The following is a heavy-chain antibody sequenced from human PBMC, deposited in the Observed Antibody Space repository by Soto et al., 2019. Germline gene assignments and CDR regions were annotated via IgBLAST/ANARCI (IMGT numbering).Heavy chain of an antibody. CDR2: IGSSGDNI. V-gene: IGHV3-11*01. CDR1: GFAFSDYY. CDR3: AHSPWTGTKAYFDY. J-gene: IGHJ4*02. D-gene: IGHD1-1*01. Sequence: GGSLRLSCAASGFAFSDYYMSWLRQAPGKGLEWVSYIGSSGDNIYYADSVKGRFTISRDTAKNQVVLIMINMDPVDTATYYCAHSPWTGTKAYFDYWGQGTLVTVSS.